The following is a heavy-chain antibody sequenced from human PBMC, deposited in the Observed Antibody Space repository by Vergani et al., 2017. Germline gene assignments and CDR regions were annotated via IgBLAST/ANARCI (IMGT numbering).Heavy chain of an antibody. CDR3: AKAGSVTSGSLQYNFYMDV. J-gene: IGHJ6*03. CDR2: ISNDGSKK. V-gene: IGHV3-30*18. Sequence: QVQLAESGGGRVQPGRSLRLSCGASGFSFSSNALHWVRQAPGKGLEWVAVISNDGSKKNYAESVKGRFTISRDNSKNTLDLKMNSLRTQDTAVYYCAKAGSVTSGSLQYNFYMDVWGKGTTVTVS. D-gene: IGHD3-10*01. CDR1: GFSFSSNA.